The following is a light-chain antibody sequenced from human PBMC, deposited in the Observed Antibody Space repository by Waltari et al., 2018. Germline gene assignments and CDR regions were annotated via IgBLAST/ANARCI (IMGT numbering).Light chain of an antibody. CDR1: QSISSY. Sequence: IQMTQSHSSLSASVGDRFTITCRRSQSISSYLNWYQQKPGKAPKLLIYAASSLQSGVPSRFSGSGSGTEFTLTISSLQPEDFATYYCQQSYSTTWTFGQGTKVEMK. CDR3: QQSYSTTWT. CDR2: AAS. J-gene: IGKJ1*01. V-gene: IGKV1-39*01.